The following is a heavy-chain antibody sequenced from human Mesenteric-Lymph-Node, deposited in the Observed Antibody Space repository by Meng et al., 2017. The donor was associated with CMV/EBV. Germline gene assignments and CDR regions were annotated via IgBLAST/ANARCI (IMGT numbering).Heavy chain of an antibody. D-gene: IGHD3-3*01. CDR2: ISSSSSYI. CDR1: GFTFSSYS. V-gene: IGHV3-21*01. CDR3: ARDHDFWSGYYD. Sequence: GGSLRLSCAASGFTFSSYSMNWVRQAPGKGLEWVSSISSSSSYIYYADSVKGRFTISRDNAKNSLYLQMNSLRAEDTAVYYCARDHDFWSGYYDWGQGTLVTVSS. J-gene: IGHJ4*02.